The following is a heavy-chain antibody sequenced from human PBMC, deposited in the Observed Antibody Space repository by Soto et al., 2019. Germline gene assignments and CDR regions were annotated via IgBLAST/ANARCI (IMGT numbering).Heavy chain of an antibody. J-gene: IGHJ5*02. CDR1: GASVARGFSY. CDR2: LPSRGRP. D-gene: IGHD5-12*01. V-gene: IGHV4-30-4*01. CDR3: ARDTYSGYDFGL. Sequence: QVQLRESGPGLVKPSQNPSLTCSVSGASVARGFSYRSWVRQPPGKGLEWIGYLPSRGRPFYNPSLTSRGTISADTSKNQLSLQLTSVTAADTAVYYCARDTYSGYDFGLWGQGTLVTVSS.